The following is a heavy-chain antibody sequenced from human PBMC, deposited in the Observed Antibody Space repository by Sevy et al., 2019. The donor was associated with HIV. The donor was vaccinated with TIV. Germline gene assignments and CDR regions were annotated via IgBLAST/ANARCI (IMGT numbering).Heavy chain of an antibody. CDR1: GFTFQTFG. V-gene: IGHV3-30*18. Sequence: GGSLRLSCSAFGFTFQTFGMHWVRQAPGKGPEWLAVISSDGSNPNYADSVKGRFTISRDNSKNLLFLQMNSLIPNDTAVYFCTKESLRGTYIRGDFDHWGQGTLVTVSS. CDR3: TKESLRGTYIRGDFDH. CDR2: ISSDGSNP. D-gene: IGHD3-10*02. J-gene: IGHJ4*02.